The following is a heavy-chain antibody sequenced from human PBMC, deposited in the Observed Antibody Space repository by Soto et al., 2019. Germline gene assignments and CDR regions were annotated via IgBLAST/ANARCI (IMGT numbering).Heavy chain of an antibody. Sequence: QVQLVESGGGVVQPGRSLRLSCAASGFTFSSYGMHWVRQAPGKGLEWVAVIWYDGSNKYYADSVKGRFTISRDNSKNTLYLQMNSRRAEDTAVYYCAREAPGSPPDYWGQGTLVTVSS. CDR1: GFTFSSYG. CDR3: AREAPGSPPDY. D-gene: IGHD3-10*01. CDR2: IWYDGSNK. J-gene: IGHJ4*02. V-gene: IGHV3-33*01.